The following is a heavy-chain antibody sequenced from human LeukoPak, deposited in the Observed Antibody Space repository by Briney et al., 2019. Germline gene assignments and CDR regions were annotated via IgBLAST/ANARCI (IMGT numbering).Heavy chain of an antibody. V-gene: IGHV3-15*01. CDR3: TTTPGRDY. J-gene: IGHJ4*02. D-gene: IGHD3-10*01. CDR2: VKSKADGGTT. Sequence: GGSLRLSCTASGFIFNTYAMSWVRQAPGKGLEWVGRVKSKADGGTTDYAAPVKGRFTISRDDSQNTLYLQMDSLKTEDTAVYYCTTTPGRDYWGQGTLVTVSS. CDR1: GFIFNTYA.